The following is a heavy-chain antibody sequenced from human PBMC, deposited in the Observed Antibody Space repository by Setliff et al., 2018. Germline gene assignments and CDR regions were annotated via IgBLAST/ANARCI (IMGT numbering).Heavy chain of an antibody. V-gene: IGHV4-34*01. J-gene: IGHJ6*03. CDR3: ARLLKIVTGYYGSHYYYYMDV. CDR2: IGQGGST. D-gene: IGHD3-9*01. Sequence: SETLSLTCAVYVGSFSDSHWSWIRQPPGKGLEWIGEIGQGGSTNYNPSLKSRVTISPDTSKNQFSLKLASMTAADTAIYYCARLLKIVTGYYGSHYYYYMDVWGKGTTVTSP. CDR1: VGSFSDSH.